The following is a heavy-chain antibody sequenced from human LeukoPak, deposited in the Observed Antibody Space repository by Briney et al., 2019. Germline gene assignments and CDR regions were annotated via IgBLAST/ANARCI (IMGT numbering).Heavy chain of an antibody. CDR2: ISWNSGSI. CDR3: AKGSVEQLRFGWYFDY. Sequence: HPGRSLRLSCAASGFTFDDYAMHWVRQAPGKGLEWVSGISWNSGSIGYADSVKGRFTISRDNAKNSLYLQMNSLRAEDTALYYCAKGSVEQLRFGWYFDYWGQGTLVTVSS. V-gene: IGHV3-9*01. CDR1: GFTFDDYA. J-gene: IGHJ4*02. D-gene: IGHD6-13*01.